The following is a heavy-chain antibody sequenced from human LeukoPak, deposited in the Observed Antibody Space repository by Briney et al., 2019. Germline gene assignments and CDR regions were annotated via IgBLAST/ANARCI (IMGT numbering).Heavy chain of an antibody. V-gene: IGHV4-39*07. CDR3: ERAVGGGIDY. J-gene: IGHJ4*02. D-gene: IGHD4-23*01. CDR2: IYYSGST. Sequence: SETLSLTCTVSGGSISSSSYYWGWIRQPPGKGLEWIGSIYYSGSTYYNPSLKSRVTISVDTSKNQFSLKLSSVTAADTAVYYCERAVGGGIDYWGQGTLVTVSS. CDR1: GGSISSSSYY.